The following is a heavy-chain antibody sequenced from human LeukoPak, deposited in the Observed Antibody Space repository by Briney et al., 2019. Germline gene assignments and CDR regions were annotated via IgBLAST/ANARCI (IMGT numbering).Heavy chain of an antibody. D-gene: IGHD6-13*01. V-gene: IGHV4-59*01. CDR3: ARSYSSSWPFDY. J-gene: IGHJ4*02. CDR1: GGSISSYY. CDR2: IYYSGST. Sequence: SETLSLTCTVSGGSISSYYWSWIRQPPGKGLEWIGYIYYSGSTNYNPSLKSRVTISVDTSKNQFSLKLSSVTAADTAVYYCARSYSSSWPFDYWGQGTLVTVSS.